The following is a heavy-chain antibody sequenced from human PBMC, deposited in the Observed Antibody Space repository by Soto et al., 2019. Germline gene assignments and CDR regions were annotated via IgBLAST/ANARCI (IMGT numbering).Heavy chain of an antibody. Sequence: QVQLVQSGAEVMKPGSSVKVSCRASGDTFSSYTVSWVRQAPGQGLEWMGRIIPVLGVTNYAQKFRGRVTITADEYRKTAYMDLSGLRSEDTAVYYCARRRYCGTECYHKYYYGMDVWGQGTAVTVSS. CDR1: GDTFSSYT. V-gene: IGHV1-69*02. J-gene: IGHJ6*02. CDR3: ARRRYCGTECYHKYYYGMDV. D-gene: IGHD2-21*01. CDR2: IIPVLGVT.